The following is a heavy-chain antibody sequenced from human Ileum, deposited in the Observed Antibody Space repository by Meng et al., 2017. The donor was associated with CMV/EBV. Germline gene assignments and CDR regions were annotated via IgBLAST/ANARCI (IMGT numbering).Heavy chain of an antibody. Sequence: GESLKISCAASGFTFSNCAMTWVRQAPGKRLEWVSAITTSGGGRYYAASVKGRFTISRDNSQNTLYLQMNSLGADDTAIYYCAKSTPDHFDYYFGARAQGNLVTVSS. CDR2: ITTSGGGR. V-gene: IGHV3-23*01. CDR1: GFTFSNCA. J-gene: IGHJ5*02. CDR3: AKSTPDHFDYYFGA. D-gene: IGHD3-9*01.